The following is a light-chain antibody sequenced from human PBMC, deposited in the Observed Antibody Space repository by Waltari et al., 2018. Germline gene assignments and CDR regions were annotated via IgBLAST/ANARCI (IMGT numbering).Light chain of an antibody. CDR1: SSDVGGYNY. Sequence: QSALTQPRSVSGSPGQSVTISCTGTSSDVGGYNYVSWYQQHPGKAPKLMIYEVSKRHSGVPDRFSGSKSGNTASLTISGLQAEDEADYYCCSYAGSYTYVFGTGTKVTVL. J-gene: IGLJ1*01. CDR2: EVS. V-gene: IGLV2-11*01. CDR3: CSYAGSYTYV.